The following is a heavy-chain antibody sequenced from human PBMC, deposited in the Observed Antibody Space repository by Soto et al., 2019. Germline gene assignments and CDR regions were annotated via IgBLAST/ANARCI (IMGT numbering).Heavy chain of an antibody. J-gene: IGHJ5*02. CDR1: GFTFSSYG. V-gene: IGHV3-30*18. D-gene: IGHD6-13*01. CDR3: AKDPRRRYSSNGWFDP. CDR2: ISYDGSNK. Sequence: PGGSLRLSCAASGFTFSSYGMHWVRQAPGKGLEWVAVISYDGSNKYYADSVKGRFTISRDNSKNTLYLQMNSLRAEDTAVYYCAKDPRRRYSSNGWFDPWGQGTLVTVSS.